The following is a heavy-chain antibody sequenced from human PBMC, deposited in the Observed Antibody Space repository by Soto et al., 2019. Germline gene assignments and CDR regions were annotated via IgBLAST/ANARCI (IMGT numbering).Heavy chain of an antibody. Sequence: SEALSLTCAVYGGSFSGYYWSWIRQPPGKGLEWIGEINHSGSTNYNPSLKSRVTISVDTSKNQFSLKLSSVTAADTAVYYCARGWGRGGRYYYYTDVWGKGTTVTVSS. V-gene: IGHV4-34*01. CDR1: GGSFSGYY. CDR2: INHSGST. CDR3: ARGWGRGGRYYYYTDV. J-gene: IGHJ6*03. D-gene: IGHD3-16*01.